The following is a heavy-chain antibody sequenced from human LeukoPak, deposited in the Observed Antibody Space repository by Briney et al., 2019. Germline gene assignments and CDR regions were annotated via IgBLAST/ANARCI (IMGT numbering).Heavy chain of an antibody. CDR1: GFMFNAYW. J-gene: IGHJ2*01. CDR2: MRQDGGEI. CDR3: ARADLEWYLDL. V-gene: IGHV3-7*01. Sequence: GGSLRLSCTGSGFMFNAYWMSWVRKAPGMGLEWVGKMRQDGGEIFYVDSVRGRFTISRDNAKNSVYLQLNSLRAEDTAVYYCARADLEWYLDLWGRGTLVTVSS.